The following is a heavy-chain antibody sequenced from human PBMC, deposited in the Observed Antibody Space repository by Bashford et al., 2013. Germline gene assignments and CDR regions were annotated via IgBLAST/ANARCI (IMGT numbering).Heavy chain of an antibody. J-gene: IGHJ3*02. V-gene: IGHV4-59*01. D-gene: IGHD4-17*01. Sequence: SSETLSLTCTVSGGSISSYYWSWIRQPPGKGLEWIGYIYYSGSTNYNPSLKSRVTISVDTSKNQFSLKLSSVTAADTAVYYCARRVDYGDYRGDAFDIWGQGTMVTVSS. CDR1: GGSISSYY. CDR2: IYYSGST. CDR3: ARRVDYGDYRGDAFDI.